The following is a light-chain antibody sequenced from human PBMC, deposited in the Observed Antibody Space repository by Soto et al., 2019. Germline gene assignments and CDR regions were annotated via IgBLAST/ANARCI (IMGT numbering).Light chain of an antibody. CDR2: KAS. J-gene: IGKJ3*01. V-gene: IGKV1-5*03. CDR1: QSISSW. Sequence: DIQMTQSPSTLSASVGDRVTITCRASQSISSWLAWYQQKPWKAPKLLIYKASSLESGVPSRFSGSGSGTEFTLTISSLQPDYFATYYCQQYNSYSPFTFRPGTKVHIK. CDR3: QQYNSYSPFT.